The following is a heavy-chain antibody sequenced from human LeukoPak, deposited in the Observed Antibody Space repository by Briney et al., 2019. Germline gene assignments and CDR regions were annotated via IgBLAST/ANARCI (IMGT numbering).Heavy chain of an antibody. CDR1: GYTLTELS. V-gene: IGHV1-24*01. J-gene: IGHJ1*01. Sequence: ASVKVSCKVYGYTLTELSMHWVRQAPGKGLEWMGGFDPEDGETIYAQKFQGRVTMTEDTSTDTAYMELSSLRSEDTAVYYCATHYGDYVYFQHWGQGTLVTVSS. D-gene: IGHD4-17*01. CDR3: ATHYGDYVYFQH. CDR2: FDPEDGET.